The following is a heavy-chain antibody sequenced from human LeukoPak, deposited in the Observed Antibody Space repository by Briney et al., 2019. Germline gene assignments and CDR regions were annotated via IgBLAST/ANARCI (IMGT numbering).Heavy chain of an antibody. D-gene: IGHD3-3*01. V-gene: IGHV4-61*02. CDR3: AREDLCDFWSGYAGDI. J-gene: IGHJ3*02. CDR1: GVSITSSNYY. CDR2: IYTSGST. Sequence: PSETLSLTCTVSGVSITSSNYYWRWIRQPAGKGREWNGRIYTSGSTNYNPGLKSRVTMSVQTSQHQLCLQLRSVTTGDMVVYYCAREDLCDFWSGYAGDIWGQGTMVTVSS.